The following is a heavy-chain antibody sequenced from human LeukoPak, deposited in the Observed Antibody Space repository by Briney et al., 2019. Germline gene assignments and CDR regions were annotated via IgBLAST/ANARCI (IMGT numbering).Heavy chain of an antibody. Sequence: SSETLSLTCAVYGGSFSGYYWSWIRQPPGKGLEWIGYIYYSGSTNYNPSLKSRVTISVDTSKNQFSLKLSSVTAADTAVYYCARGGRGPDAFDIWGQGTMVTVSS. J-gene: IGHJ3*02. V-gene: IGHV4-59*01. CDR1: GGSFSGYY. CDR2: IYYSGST. CDR3: ARGGRGPDAFDI. D-gene: IGHD3-10*01.